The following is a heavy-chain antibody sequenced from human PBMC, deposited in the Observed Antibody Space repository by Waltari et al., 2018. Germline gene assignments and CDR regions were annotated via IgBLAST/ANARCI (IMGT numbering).Heavy chain of an antibody. J-gene: IGHJ6*03. Sequence: QVQLVQSGAAVKKPGSSVKVSCKAPGGTFSSSTISWVRQAPGQGLEWMGRSIPILGIANYAQKFQGRVTITADKSTSTAYMELSSLRSEDTAVYYCARDRSLTTAGYYYYYMDVWGKGTTVTVSS. D-gene: IGHD4-17*01. CDR1: GGTFSSST. CDR2: SIPILGIA. V-gene: IGHV1-69*08. CDR3: ARDRSLTTAGYYYYYMDV.